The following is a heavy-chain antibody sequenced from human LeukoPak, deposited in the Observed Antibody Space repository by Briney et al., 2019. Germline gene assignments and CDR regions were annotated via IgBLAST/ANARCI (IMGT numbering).Heavy chain of an antibody. D-gene: IGHD3-10*01. CDR2: IYHSGST. V-gene: IGHV4-38-2*02. J-gene: IGHJ4*02. Sequence: SETLSLTCTVSGYSISSGYYWGWIRPPPGKGLEWIGSIYHSGSTYYNPSLKSRVTISVDTSKNHFSLKLRSVTAADTAIYYCAANSADYNTLGSSYKVWGQGTLVTVSS. CDR3: AANSADYNTLGSSYKV. CDR1: GYSISSGYY.